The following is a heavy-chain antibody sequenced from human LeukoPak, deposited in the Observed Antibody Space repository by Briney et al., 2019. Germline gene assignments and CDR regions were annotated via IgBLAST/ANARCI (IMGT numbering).Heavy chain of an antibody. CDR2: TYYRSRWFT. D-gene: IGHD5-12*01. J-gene: IGHJ3*02. Sequence: SQTLSLTCAISGDSVSSNNAAWNWIRQSPSRGLEWLGRTYYRSRWFTDYALSVKSRITINPDTSRNQFSLQLSSVSPEDTAVYYCARDRGYSGYDSTTVTTLSAFDIWGQGTMVTVSS. V-gene: IGHV6-1*01. CDR1: GDSVSSNNAA. CDR3: ARDRGYSGYDSTTVTTLSAFDI.